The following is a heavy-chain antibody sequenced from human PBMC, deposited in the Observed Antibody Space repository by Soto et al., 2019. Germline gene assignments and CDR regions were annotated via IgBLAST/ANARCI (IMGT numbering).Heavy chain of an antibody. CDR3: ARVDNARPKAAYRKGFDY. V-gene: IGHV4-31*03. CDR1: GGSISSGGYY. J-gene: IGHJ4*02. D-gene: IGHD2-2*03. CDR2: IYYSGST. Sequence: SETLSLTCTVSGGSISSGGYYWSWIRQHPGKGLEWIGYIYYSGSTYYNPSLKSRVTISVDTSKNQFSLKLSSVTAADTAVYYCARVDNARPKAAYRKGFDYWGQGTLVTVSS.